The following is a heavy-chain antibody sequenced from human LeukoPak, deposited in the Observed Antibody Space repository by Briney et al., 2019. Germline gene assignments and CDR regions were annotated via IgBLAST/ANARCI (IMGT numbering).Heavy chain of an antibody. CDR3: ARVRDGYNDAYDF. D-gene: IGHD5-24*01. J-gene: IGHJ3*01. CDR1: GYTLTELS. V-gene: IGHV1-24*01. Sequence: GASVKVSCKVSGYTLTELSMHWVRQAPGKGLEWMGGFDPEDGETIYAQKFQGRVTMTSDTSTSTVYMELSSLKSEDTAVYYCARVRDGYNDAYDFWGQGTMVTVTS. CDR2: FDPEDGET.